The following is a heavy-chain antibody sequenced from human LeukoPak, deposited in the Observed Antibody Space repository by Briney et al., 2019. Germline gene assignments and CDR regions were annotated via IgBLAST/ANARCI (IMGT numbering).Heavy chain of an antibody. Sequence: GGSLRLSCAASGFTFSNAWMSWVRQAPGKGLEWVGRIKSKTDGGTTDYAAPVKGRFTISRDDSKNTLYLQMNSLRAEDTAVYYCAKVSGTSWQLDYWGQGTLVTVSS. D-gene: IGHD2-2*01. CDR3: AKVSGTSWQLDY. CDR2: IKSKTDGGTT. V-gene: IGHV3-15*01. CDR1: GFTFSNAW. J-gene: IGHJ4*02.